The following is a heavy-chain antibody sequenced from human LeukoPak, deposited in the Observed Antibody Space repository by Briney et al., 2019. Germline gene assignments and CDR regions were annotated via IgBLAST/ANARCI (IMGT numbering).Heavy chain of an antibody. D-gene: IGHD6-19*01. J-gene: IGHJ4*02. Sequence: SETLSLTCTVSGGSISSYSWSWIRQPAGKGLEWIGRIYTSGSTNYNPSLKSRVTMPVDTSKNQFSLKLSSVTAADTVVYYCARDRRGYSSGWSDFDYWGQGTLVTVSS. V-gene: IGHV4-4*07. CDR2: IYTSGST. CDR3: ARDRRGYSSGWSDFDY. CDR1: GGSISSYS.